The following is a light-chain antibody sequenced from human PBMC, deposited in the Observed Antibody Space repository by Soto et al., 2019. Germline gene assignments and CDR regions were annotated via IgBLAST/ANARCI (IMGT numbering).Light chain of an antibody. CDR3: QQRYNLPWT. CDR1: QSVRNY. J-gene: IGKJ1*01. V-gene: IGKV3-11*01. CDR2: DAS. Sequence: EIVLTQSPATLSLSPGERATLSCRASQSVRNYLAWYQQKPGQAPRLLIYDASNGATGIPARFSGSGSGTDFTLPISSLEPEDFAVYYCQQRYNLPWTFGQGTKVEIK.